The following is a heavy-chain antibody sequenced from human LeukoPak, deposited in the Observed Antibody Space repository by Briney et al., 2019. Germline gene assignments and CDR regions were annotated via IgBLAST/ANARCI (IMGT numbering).Heavy chain of an antibody. Sequence: PSETLSLTCAVYGGSFSGYYWSWIRQPPGKGLEWIGEINHSGSTNYNPSLKSRVTISVDTSKNQFSLKLSSVTAADTAVYFCARDRDYYGSGRVHLWSQGTLVTVSS. J-gene: IGHJ5*02. CDR2: INHSGST. CDR3: ARDRDYYGSGRVHL. V-gene: IGHV4-34*01. CDR1: GGSFSGYY. D-gene: IGHD3-10*01.